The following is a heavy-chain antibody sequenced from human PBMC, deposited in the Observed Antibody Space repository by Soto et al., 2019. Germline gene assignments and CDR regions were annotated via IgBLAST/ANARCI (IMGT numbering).Heavy chain of an antibody. CDR1: GFTFSNYA. D-gene: IGHD6-19*01. V-gene: IGHV3-23*01. J-gene: IGHJ4*02. CDR3: AEVSNKWAVAQRGYFDY. CDR2: ISATGST. Sequence: EVQVLDSGGGLVQPGGSQRLSCDASGFTFSNYAMSWVRQAPGKGLEWVSTISATGSTLYADSVKGRFTSSRDNSKNTVYLQMNFQRAEDTAVYYCAEVSNKWAVAQRGYFDYWGQGTLVTVSS.